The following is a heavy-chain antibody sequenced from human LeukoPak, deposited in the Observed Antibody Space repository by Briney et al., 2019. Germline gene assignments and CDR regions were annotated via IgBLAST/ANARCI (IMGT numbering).Heavy chain of an antibody. CDR2: IRYDGSNK. J-gene: IGHJ4*02. V-gene: IGHV3-30*02. Sequence: GGSLRLSCAASGFTFSNAWMSWVRQAPGKGLEWVAFIRYDGSNKYYADSVKGRFTISRDNAKNSLYLQMNSLRAEDMAVYYCARVGPYCSGGSCYQDYWGQGTLVTVSS. CDR1: GFTFSNAW. D-gene: IGHD2-15*01. CDR3: ARVGPYCSGGSCYQDY.